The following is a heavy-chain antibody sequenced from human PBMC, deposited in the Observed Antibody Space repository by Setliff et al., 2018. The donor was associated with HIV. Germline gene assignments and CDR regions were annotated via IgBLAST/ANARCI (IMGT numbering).Heavy chain of an antibody. Sequence: LSLTCAVYGGSFTNYFWSWIRQSPGKGLEWIGEINHCGRTKYNPSLQNRVTLLLDMSKNQFSLKLSSATAADTAVYYCARQAWHSGRNGYFVDYWGQGTLVTVSS. V-gene: IGHV4-34*01. CDR2: INHCGRT. CDR1: GGSFTNYF. CDR3: ARQAWHSGRNGYFVDY. D-gene: IGHD3-22*01. J-gene: IGHJ4*02.